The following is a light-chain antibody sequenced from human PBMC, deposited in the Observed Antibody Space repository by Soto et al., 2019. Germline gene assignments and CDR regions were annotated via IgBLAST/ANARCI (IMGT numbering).Light chain of an antibody. V-gene: IGKV3-11*01. Sequence: DIVLTQSPATLSLSPGERATLSCRASQSVSSYLAWYQQKPGKAPRLLIYDASNRATVIPARFSGSGSGTDCTLTISSLEPEDFAVYYCQQRSNWPPSLTFGGGTKVEIK. J-gene: IGKJ4*01. CDR3: QQRSNWPPSLT. CDR1: QSVSSY. CDR2: DAS.